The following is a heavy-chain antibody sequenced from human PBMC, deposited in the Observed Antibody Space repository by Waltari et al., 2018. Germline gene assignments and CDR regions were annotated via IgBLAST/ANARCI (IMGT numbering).Heavy chain of an antibody. CDR2: IIPILGIA. D-gene: IGHD5-12*01. J-gene: IGHJ5*02. CDR3: AREGLRFPAGFDP. CDR1: GGTFSSYA. V-gene: IGHV1-69*10. Sequence: QVQLVQSGAEVKKPGSSVKVSCKASGGTFSSYAISWVRQAPGQGLEWMGGIIPILGIANYEQKFQGRVTITADKSTSTAYMELSSLRSEDTAVYYCAREGLRFPAGFDPWGQGTLVTVSS.